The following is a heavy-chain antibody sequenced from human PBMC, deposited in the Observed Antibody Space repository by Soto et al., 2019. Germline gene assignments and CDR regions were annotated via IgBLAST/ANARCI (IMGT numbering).Heavy chain of an antibody. J-gene: IGHJ3*02. CDR3: VVATIPGAFDI. CDR1: GGSISSSSYY. Sequence: SETLSLTCTVSGGSISSSSYYWGWIRQPPGKGLEWIGSIYYSGSTYYNPSLKSRVTISVDTSKNQFSLKLSSVTAADTAVYYCVVATIPGAFDIWGQGTMVTVSS. CDR2: IYYSGST. V-gene: IGHV4-39*01. D-gene: IGHD5-12*01.